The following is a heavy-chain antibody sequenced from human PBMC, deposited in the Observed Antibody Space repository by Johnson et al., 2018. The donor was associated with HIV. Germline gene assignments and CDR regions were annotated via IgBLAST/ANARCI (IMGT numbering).Heavy chain of an antibody. CDR2: LYSGGST. CDR1: GFTVSSNY. Sequence: VQLVESGGGLIQPGGSLRLSCAASGFTVSSNYMSWVRQAPGKGLEWVSTLYSGGSTYYADSVKGRFTISRDNSKNTLYLQMNSLRAEDTAVYYCARLLGQLTDAFDIWGQGTMVTVSS. CDR3: ARLLGQLTDAFDI. V-gene: IGHV3-66*03. D-gene: IGHD6-6*01. J-gene: IGHJ3*02.